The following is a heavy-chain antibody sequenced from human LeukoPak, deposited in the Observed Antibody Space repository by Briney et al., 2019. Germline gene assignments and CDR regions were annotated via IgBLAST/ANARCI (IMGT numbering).Heavy chain of an antibody. D-gene: IGHD3-10*01. V-gene: IGHV3-73*01. CDR2: IRSKANSYAT. Sequence: GGSLRLSCAASGFTFSGSAMHWVRQASGKGLEWVGRIRSKANSYATAYAASVKGRFTISRDDSKNTAYLQMNSLKTEDTAVYYCTTTPSITMVRGVTTRPTKRNYWGQGTLVTVSS. CDR1: GFTFSGSA. J-gene: IGHJ4*02. CDR3: TTTPSITMVRGVTTRPTKRNY.